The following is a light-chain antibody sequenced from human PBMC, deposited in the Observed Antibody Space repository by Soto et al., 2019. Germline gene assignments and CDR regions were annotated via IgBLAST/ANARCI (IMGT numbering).Light chain of an antibody. CDR3: SSYAGMKTLI. V-gene: IGLV2-8*01. J-gene: IGLJ2*01. CDR2: EVS. CDR1: ISDVGTYNY. Sequence: QSALTQPPSASGSPGQSVTISYTGTISDVGTYNYVSWYQQHPGKAPKLIIYEVSERPSGVPDRFSGSKSGNTASLTVSGLQAGDEAAYYCSSYAGMKTLIFGGGTKVTVL.